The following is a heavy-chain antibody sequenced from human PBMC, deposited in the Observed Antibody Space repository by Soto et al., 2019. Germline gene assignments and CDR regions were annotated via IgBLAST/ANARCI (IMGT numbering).Heavy chain of an antibody. Sequence: SETLSLTCTVSGGSISSYYWSWIRQPPGKGLEWIGYIYYSGSTNYNPSPKSRVTISVDTSKNQFSLKLSSVTAADTAVYYCARETTVAFDYWGQGTLVTVSS. CDR2: IYYSGST. V-gene: IGHV4-59*01. CDR1: GGSISSYY. D-gene: IGHD4-17*01. J-gene: IGHJ4*02. CDR3: ARETTVAFDY.